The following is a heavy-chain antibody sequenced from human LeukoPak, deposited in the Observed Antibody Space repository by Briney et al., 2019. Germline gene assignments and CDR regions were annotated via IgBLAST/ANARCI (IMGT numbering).Heavy chain of an antibody. V-gene: IGHV4-39*07. D-gene: IGHD5-18*01. CDR3: ARVLLYSYGYIDY. Sequence: SETLSLTCTVSGGSISSSSYYWGWIRQPPGKGLEWIGSIYYSGSTYHNSSLKSRVTISVDTSKNQFSPKLSPVTAADTAVYYCARVLLYSYGYIDYWGQGTLVTVSS. CDR1: GGSISSSSYY. J-gene: IGHJ4*02. CDR2: IYYSGST.